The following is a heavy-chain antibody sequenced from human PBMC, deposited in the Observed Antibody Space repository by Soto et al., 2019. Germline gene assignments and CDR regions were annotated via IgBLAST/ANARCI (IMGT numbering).Heavy chain of an antibody. J-gene: IGHJ4*02. CDR2: INAGNGNT. CDR1: GYTFTSYA. V-gene: IGHV1-3*01. D-gene: IGHD1-26*01. CDR3: ARSLQGASLNLDFDY. Sequence: ASVKVSCKASGYTFTSYAMHWVRQAPGQRLEWMGWINAGNGNTKYSQKFQGRVTITRDTSASTAYMELSSLRSEDTAVYYCARSLQGASLNLDFDYWGQGTLVTVSS.